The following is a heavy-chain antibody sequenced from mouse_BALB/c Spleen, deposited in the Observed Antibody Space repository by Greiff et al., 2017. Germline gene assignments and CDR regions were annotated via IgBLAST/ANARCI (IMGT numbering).Heavy chain of an antibody. CDR3: ARGGIYYGNGGAMDY. V-gene: IGHV5-6-5*01. J-gene: IGHJ4*01. CDR1: GFTFSSYA. Sequence: EVQRVESGGGLVKPGGSLKLSCAASGFTFSSYAMSWVRQTPEKRLEWVASISSGGSTYYPDSVKGRFTISRDNARNILYLQMSSLRSEDTAMYYGARGGIYYGNGGAMDYWGQGTSVTVSS. D-gene: IGHD2-1*01. CDR2: ISSGGST.